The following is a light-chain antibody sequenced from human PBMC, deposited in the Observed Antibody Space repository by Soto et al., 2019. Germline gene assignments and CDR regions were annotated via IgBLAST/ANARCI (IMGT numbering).Light chain of an antibody. CDR2: SNY. CDR3: QSYDSSLGNV. J-gene: IGLJ1*01. CDR1: SSNIGSNT. Sequence: QSVLTQPPSASGTPGQRVTISCSGSSSNIGSNTVNWYQHLPGTAPKLLIYSNYQRPSGVPDRFSGSKSGTSASLVISGLQSEDEADYYCQSYDSSLGNVFGTGTKVTVL. V-gene: IGLV1-44*01.